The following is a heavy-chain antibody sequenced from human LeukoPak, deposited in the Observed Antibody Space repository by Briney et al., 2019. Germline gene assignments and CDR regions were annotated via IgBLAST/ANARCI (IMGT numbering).Heavy chain of an antibody. Sequence: SETLSLTCAVPGYSIRSGYYWGWIRQLPGKGLEWCGSIYHSGSNYYNPSLKSRVTISVDTSKNQFSLKLSSVTAADTAVYYCARDSGIAAAQSGGYMDVWGKGTTVTVSS. D-gene: IGHD6-13*01. CDR2: IYHSGSN. CDR1: GYSIRSGYY. J-gene: IGHJ6*03. V-gene: IGHV4-38-2*02. CDR3: ARDSGIAAAQSGGYMDV.